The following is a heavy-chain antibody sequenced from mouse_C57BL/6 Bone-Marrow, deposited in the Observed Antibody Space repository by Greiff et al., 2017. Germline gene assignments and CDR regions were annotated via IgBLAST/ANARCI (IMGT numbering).Heavy chain of an antibody. V-gene: IGHV1-69*01. J-gene: IGHJ4*01. CDR1: GYTFTSYW. CDR3: ARPYYSGSSCAMDY. Sequence: VQLQQSGAELVMPGASVKLSCKASGYTFTSYWMHWVKQRPGQGLEWIGEIDPSDSYTNYNQKFKGKSTLTVDKSSSTAYMQLSSLTSADSAVYYCARPYYSGSSCAMDYWGQGTSVTASS. CDR2: IDPSDSYT. D-gene: IGHD1-1*01.